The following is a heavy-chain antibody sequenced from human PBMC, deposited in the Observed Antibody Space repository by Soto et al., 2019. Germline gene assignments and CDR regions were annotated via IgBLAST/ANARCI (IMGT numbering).Heavy chain of an antibody. CDR1: KGSFTDCF. V-gene: IGHV4-34*01. D-gene: IGHD3-3*01. CDR2: INHRGGA. Sequence: SETLSLTCAAQKGSFTDCFWTWIRQSPGRGLEWIGEINHRGGATYNPSLRSRVTISIDTSKNHFSLSLRYLPAADTAVYYCVARGTTYDFPTGHHPFDPWCHGTLVT. CDR3: VARGTTYDFPTGHHPFDP. J-gene: IGHJ5*02.